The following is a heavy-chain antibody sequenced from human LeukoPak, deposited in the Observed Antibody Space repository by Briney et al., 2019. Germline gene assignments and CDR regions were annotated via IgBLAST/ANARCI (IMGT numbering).Heavy chain of an antibody. CDR1: GFTFSTYA. V-gene: IGHV3-23*01. CDR2: ITGSGRGT. CDR3: ARGGGNFDF. J-gene: IGHJ4*02. Sequence: GGSLRLSCAASGFTFSTYALSWVRQAPGGGLEWVSLITGSGRGTYYAHSVKGPFTISRDNSKNTLYLQMDSLRTEDTAVYYCARGGGNFDFWGQGTQVTVSS.